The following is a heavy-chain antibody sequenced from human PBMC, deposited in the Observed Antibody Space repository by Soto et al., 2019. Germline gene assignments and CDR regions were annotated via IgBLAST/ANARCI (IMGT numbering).Heavy chain of an antibody. J-gene: IGHJ6*02. CDR3: ARPGMDV. V-gene: IGHV1-3*01. CDR1: GYTCTSYA. Sequence: ASVKVSCKASGYTCTSYAMHWVRQAPGQRLEWMGLINAGNGNTKHSQKFQGRVTITRDTSASTAYMELSSLRSEETAVYYCARPGMDVSGQGTTVTVSS. CDR2: INAGNGNT.